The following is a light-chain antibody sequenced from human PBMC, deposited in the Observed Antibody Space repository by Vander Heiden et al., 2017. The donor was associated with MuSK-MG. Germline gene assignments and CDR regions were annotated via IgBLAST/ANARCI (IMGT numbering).Light chain of an antibody. J-gene: IGLJ2*01. CDR3: CSYAHSSGSYVV. Sequence: QSALTQPASVSGSPGPSITISCTGTSSDFGTYNLVSWYKHHTGKAAKLMIYDVIKRPPGGSNRFSGSKAGNAASLTISGLQAEDEADYYCCSYAHSSGSYVVFGGGTKLTVL. CDR1: SSDFGTYNL. V-gene: IGLV2-23*02. CDR2: DVI.